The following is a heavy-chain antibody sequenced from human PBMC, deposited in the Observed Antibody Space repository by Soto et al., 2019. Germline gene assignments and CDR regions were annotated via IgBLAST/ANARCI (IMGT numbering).Heavy chain of an antibody. Sequence: SETLSLTCAVSGGSISSGGYSWSWIRQPPGKGLEWIGYIYHSGSTYYNPSLKSRVTISVDRSKNQFSLKLSSVTAADTAVYYCARAEGLRFLEVGYYYYGMDVWGQGTTVTVSS. V-gene: IGHV4-30-2*01. CDR3: ARAEGLRFLEVGYYYYGMDV. CDR1: GGSISSGGYS. J-gene: IGHJ6*02. D-gene: IGHD3-3*01. CDR2: IYHSGST.